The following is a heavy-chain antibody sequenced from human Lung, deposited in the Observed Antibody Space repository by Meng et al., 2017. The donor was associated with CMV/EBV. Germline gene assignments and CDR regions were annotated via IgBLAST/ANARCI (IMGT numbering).Heavy chain of an antibody. J-gene: IGHJ4*02. CDR2: IKEDGSEK. D-gene: IGHD1-26*01. V-gene: IGHV3-7*01. CDR3: ARAYRAIDY. Sequence: SCAASGFTLSSYWMSWVRQAPGKGLEWVANIKEDGSEKYYVDSVKGRFTISRDNAKNSLYVQMNSLRGEDTAVYYCARAYRAIDYWGQGKVVTVSS. CDR1: GFTLSSYW.